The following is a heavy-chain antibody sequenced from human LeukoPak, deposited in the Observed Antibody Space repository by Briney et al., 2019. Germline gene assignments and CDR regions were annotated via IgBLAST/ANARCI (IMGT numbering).Heavy chain of an antibody. D-gene: IGHD1-7*01. J-gene: IGHJ6*02. V-gene: IGHV3-23*01. Sequence: PGGSLRLSCTASGFAFGGYAMTWVRQAPGKGLEWVSSISSGSEDTYYADSVKGRFTISRDNSKSTLYLQMSSLRAEDTAVYYCARTIAQYSNTWLYFYYGLDVWGQGTMVTVAS. CDR1: GFAFGGYA. CDR3: ARTIAQYSNTWLYFYYGLDV. CDR2: ISSGSEDT.